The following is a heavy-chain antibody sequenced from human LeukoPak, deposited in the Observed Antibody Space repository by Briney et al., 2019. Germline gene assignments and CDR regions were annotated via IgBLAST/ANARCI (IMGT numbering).Heavy chain of an antibody. CDR1: GYTFTSYG. Sequence: ASVKVSCKASGYTFTSYGISWVRQAPGQGLEGMGWISAYNGNTNYAPKLQGRVAMTTDTSTSTAYMELRSLRSDDTAVYYCARDGGYCTNGVCYMVDYWGQGTLVSVSS. V-gene: IGHV1-18*01. J-gene: IGHJ4*02. CDR3: ARDGGYCTNGVCYMVDY. D-gene: IGHD2-8*01. CDR2: ISAYNGNT.